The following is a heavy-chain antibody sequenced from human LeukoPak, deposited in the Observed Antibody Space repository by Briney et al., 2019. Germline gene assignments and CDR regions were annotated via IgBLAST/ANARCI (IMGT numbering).Heavy chain of an antibody. Sequence: GGSLRLSCAASGFTFDDYAMHWVRQAPGKGLEWVSGISWNSGSIGYADSVKGRFTISRDNAKNSLYLQMNSLRAEDTALYYCAKDTTNGDRSGGDCYARDAFDIWGQGTMVTVSS. D-gene: IGHD2-21*02. V-gene: IGHV3-9*01. J-gene: IGHJ3*02. CDR1: GFTFDDYA. CDR3: AKDTTNGDRSGGDCYARDAFDI. CDR2: ISWNSGSI.